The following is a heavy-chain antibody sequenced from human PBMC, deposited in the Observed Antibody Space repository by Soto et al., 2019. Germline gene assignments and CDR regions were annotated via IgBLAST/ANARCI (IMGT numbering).Heavy chain of an antibody. CDR3: SSVHPSAKSPDY. Sequence: SAVSEFTFSDQYMDWVRQAPGKGLEWVGRSRNRVNNFSTAYAASVQGRFTISRDESKNTVYLQMHSLKTDDTAVYYCSSVHPSAKSPDYWGQGTLVTVSS. D-gene: IGHD2-15*01. CDR1: EFTFSDQY. J-gene: IGHJ4*02. V-gene: IGHV3-72*01. CDR2: SRNRVNNFST.